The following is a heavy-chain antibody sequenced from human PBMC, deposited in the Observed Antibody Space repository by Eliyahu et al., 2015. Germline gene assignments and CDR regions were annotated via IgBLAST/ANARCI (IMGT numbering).Heavy chain of an antibody. CDR2: XSAYNGNT. CDR3: ARDRNDILTVQREGYWYFDL. D-gene: IGHD3-9*01. Sequence: QVQLVQSGAEVKKPGASVXVSCKASGYXFTSXGIXWVRQAPGXGLEWXGWXSAYNGNTNXAQKLQGRVTMTTDTSTSTAYMELRSLRSDDTAVYYCARDRNDILTVQREGYWYFDLWGRGTLVTVSS. CDR1: GYXFTSXG. V-gene: IGHV1-18*01. J-gene: IGHJ2*01.